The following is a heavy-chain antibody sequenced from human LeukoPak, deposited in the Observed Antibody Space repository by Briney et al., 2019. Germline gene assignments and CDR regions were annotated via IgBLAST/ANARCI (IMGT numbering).Heavy chain of an antibody. J-gene: IGHJ4*02. CDR1: GGSISGYY. D-gene: IGHD3-22*01. Sequence: PSETLSLTCTVSGGSISGYYWSWIRQPPGKGLEWIGEINHSGSTNYNPSLKSRVTISVDTSKNQFSLKLSSVTAADTAVYYCARLSGRYLPRYRPHYYDSSGYYEHWGQGTLVTVSS. V-gene: IGHV4-34*01. CDR3: ARLSGRYLPRYRPHYYDSSGYYEH. CDR2: INHSGST.